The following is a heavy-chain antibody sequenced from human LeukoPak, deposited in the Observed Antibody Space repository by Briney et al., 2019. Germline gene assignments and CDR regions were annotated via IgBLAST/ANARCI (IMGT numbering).Heavy chain of an antibody. CDR3: ARDLGLGTEDY. V-gene: IGHV1-2*02. D-gene: IGHD1-1*01. Sequence: GASVKVSCKASGYTFTGYYMHWVRQAPGQGLEWMGWINPNSGGTNYAQKFQGRVTMTRDTSIRTAYMELSRLRSDDTAVYFCARDLGLGTEDYGGQGTLATVSS. J-gene: IGHJ4*02. CDR2: INPNSGGT. CDR1: GYTFTGYY.